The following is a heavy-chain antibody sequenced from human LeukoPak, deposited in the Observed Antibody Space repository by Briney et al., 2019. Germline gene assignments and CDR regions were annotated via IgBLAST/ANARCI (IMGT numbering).Heavy chain of an antibody. Sequence: ASVKVSCKASGYTFTSYDINWVRQATGQGLEWMGWMNPNSGNTGYAQKFQGRVTMTRNTSISTAYMELSSLRSEDTAVYYCARDLPRYYGSGSSPYYYYMDVWGKGTTVTVSS. V-gene: IGHV1-8*01. CDR1: GYTFTSYD. CDR3: ARDLPRYYGSGSSPYYYYMDV. CDR2: MNPNSGNT. D-gene: IGHD3-10*01. J-gene: IGHJ6*03.